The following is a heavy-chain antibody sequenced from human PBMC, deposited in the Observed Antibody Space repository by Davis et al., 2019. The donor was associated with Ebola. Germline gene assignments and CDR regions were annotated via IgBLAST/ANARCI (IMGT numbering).Heavy chain of an antibody. D-gene: IGHD5-24*01. CDR3: ARKRWLQHHIDY. CDR1: GGSFSGYY. Sequence: PSETLSLTCAVYGGSFSGYYWSWIRQPPGKGLEWIGEINHSGSTNYNPSLKSRVTISVDTSKNQFSLKLSSVTAADTAVYYCARKRWLQHHIDYWGQGTLVTVSS. CDR2: INHSGST. V-gene: IGHV4-34*01. J-gene: IGHJ4*02.